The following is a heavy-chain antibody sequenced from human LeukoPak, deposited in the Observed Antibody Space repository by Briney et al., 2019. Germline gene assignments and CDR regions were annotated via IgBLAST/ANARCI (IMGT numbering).Heavy chain of an antibody. CDR3: ARGGEYCTSTGCYYPF. D-gene: IGHD2-2*01. Sequence: GGSLRLSCAGSGFTFSTYGMSWVRQAPGKGLERVSGISTSGSTYYADPVKGRFTISRDNSKNTLYLQMNSLRAEDTAVYYCARGGEYCTSTGCYYPFWGQGTLVTVSS. CDR2: ISTSGST. J-gene: IGHJ4*02. V-gene: IGHV3-23*01. CDR1: GFTFSTYG.